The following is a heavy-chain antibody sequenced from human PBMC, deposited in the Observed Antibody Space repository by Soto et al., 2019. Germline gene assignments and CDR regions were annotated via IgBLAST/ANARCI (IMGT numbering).Heavy chain of an antibody. CDR3: ATVPTTVTSYSSGYYLDY. CDR2: FDPEDGET. D-gene: IGHD4-17*01. CDR1: GYTLTELS. V-gene: IGHV1-24*01. J-gene: IGHJ4*02. Sequence: ASVKVSCKVSGYTLTELSMHWVRPAPGKGLEWLGGFDPEDGETIYAQKFQGRVTMTEDTSTDTAYMELSSLRSEDTAVYYCATVPTTVTSYSSGYYLDYWGQGTLVTVSS.